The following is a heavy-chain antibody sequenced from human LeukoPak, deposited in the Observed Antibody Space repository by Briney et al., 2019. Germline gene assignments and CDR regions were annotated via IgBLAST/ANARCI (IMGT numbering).Heavy chain of an antibody. CDR2: ISGSGGST. CDR1: GFTFSSYA. J-gene: IGHJ4*02. Sequence: HPGGSLRLSCAASGFTFSSYAMSWVRQAPGKGLEWVSAISGSGGSTYYADSVKGRFTISRDNSKNTLYLQMNSLRAEDTAVYYCANDHLLRLVPSYFDYWGQGTLVTVSS. CDR3: ANDHLLRLVPSYFDY. D-gene: IGHD6-19*01. V-gene: IGHV3-23*01.